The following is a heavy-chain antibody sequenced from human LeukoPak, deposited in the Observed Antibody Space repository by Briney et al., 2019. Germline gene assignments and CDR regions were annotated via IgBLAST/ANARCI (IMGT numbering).Heavy chain of an antibody. J-gene: IGHJ4*02. CDR2: MYYSGST. CDR1: GGSISSDS. D-gene: IGHD6-6*01. V-gene: IGHV4-59*01. Sequence: SETLSLTCTVSGGSISSDSWSWIRQAPEKGLEWIGDMYYSGSTNYDPSLKSRVSISVDPSKNHFSLKLSSVTAADTAVYYCARIIAGRLDYWGQGTLVTVSS. CDR3: ARIIAGRLDY.